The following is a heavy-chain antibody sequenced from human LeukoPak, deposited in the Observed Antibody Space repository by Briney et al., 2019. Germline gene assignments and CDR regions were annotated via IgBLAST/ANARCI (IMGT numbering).Heavy chain of an antibody. CDR3: AREGYYDFWSGYYTYYYYMDV. CDR2: MNPNSGNT. Sequence: ASVKVSCKASGYTFTSYDINWVRQATGQGLEWMGWMNPNSGNTGYAQKLQGRVTMTRNTSISTAYMELSSLRSEDTAVYYCAREGYYDFWSGYYTYYYYMDVWGKGTTVTVSS. J-gene: IGHJ6*03. V-gene: IGHV1-8*01. CDR1: GYTFTSYD. D-gene: IGHD3-3*01.